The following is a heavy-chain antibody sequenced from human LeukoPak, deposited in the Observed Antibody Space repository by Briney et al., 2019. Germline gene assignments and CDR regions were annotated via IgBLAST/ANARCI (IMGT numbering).Heavy chain of an antibody. CDR3: AIWGKLPTHDY. CDR1: GYTFTSYY. J-gene: IGHJ4*02. V-gene: IGHV1-46*01. D-gene: IGHD2-15*01. Sequence: ASAKVSCKASGYTFTSYYMHWVRQAPGQGLEWMGMINPSGGSTSYAQRFQGRVTMTRDTSTSTVYMELSSLRSEDTAVYYCAIWGKLPTHDYWGQGTLVTVSS. CDR2: INPSGGST.